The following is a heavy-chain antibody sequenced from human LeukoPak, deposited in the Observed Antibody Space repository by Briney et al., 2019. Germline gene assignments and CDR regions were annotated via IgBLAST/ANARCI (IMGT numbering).Heavy chain of an antibody. V-gene: IGHV3-7*03. J-gene: IGHJ4*02. CDR1: GFTFAGYW. CDR2: IKQDASEE. D-gene: IGHD3-22*01. Sequence: GGSLRLSCAASGFTFAGYWISWVRQAPGKGLEWVANIKQDASEEYYVDSVKGRFTISRDNPKNTLYLQMNNLRADDTAVYFCAKRGVVIRVILVGFHKEAYYFDSWGQGALVTVSS. CDR3: AKRGVVIRVILVGFHKEAYYFDS.